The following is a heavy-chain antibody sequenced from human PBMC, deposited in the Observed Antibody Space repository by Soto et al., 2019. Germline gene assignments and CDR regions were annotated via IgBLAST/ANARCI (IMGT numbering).Heavy chain of an antibody. J-gene: IGHJ6*02. D-gene: IGHD3-3*01. CDR2: ISVSGGST. CDR3: AKFNVGPTRIVWSCYSSIYYYYYGTDX. Sequence: GGSLRHSCTASGFTFSSYAMSWVRQAPGKGLEWVSAISVSGGSTYYAGSVKGRCTISRDNSKNRLYLQMNSLRAEDTAVYYCAKFNVGPTRIVWSCYSSIYYYYYGTDXCGQVTMFTGS. V-gene: IGHV3-23*01. CDR1: GFTFSSYA.